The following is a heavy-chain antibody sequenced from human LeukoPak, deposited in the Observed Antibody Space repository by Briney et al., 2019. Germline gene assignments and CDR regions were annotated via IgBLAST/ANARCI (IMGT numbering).Heavy chain of an antibody. J-gene: IGHJ4*02. CDR1: GYTFTSYG. V-gene: IGHV1-18*01. CDR3: ARDRRRTTSIAAAGTGAY. Sequence: ASMKVSCKASGYTFTSYGISWVRQAPGQGLEWMGWISAYNGNTNYAQKLQGRVTMTTDTSTSTAYMELRSLRSDDTAVYYCARDRRRTTSIAAAGTGAYWGQGTLVTVSS. CDR2: ISAYNGNT. D-gene: IGHD6-13*01.